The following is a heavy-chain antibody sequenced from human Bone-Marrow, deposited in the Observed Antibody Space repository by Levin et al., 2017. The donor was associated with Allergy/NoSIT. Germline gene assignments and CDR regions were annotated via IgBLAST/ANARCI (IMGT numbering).Heavy chain of an antibody. CDR2: IYHDGSEK. D-gene: IGHD1-1*01. CDR1: GFTFSSHA. Sequence: GGSLRLSCLASGFTFSSHAMHWVRQAPGKGLEWVAIIYHDGSEKYYGDSVKGRFTISRDNFRSTLYLQMNSLSAEDTAVYYCAKDIFDGTAYGRLDYWGQGALVAVSS. CDR3: AKDIFDGTAYGRLDY. J-gene: IGHJ4*02. V-gene: IGHV3-33*06.